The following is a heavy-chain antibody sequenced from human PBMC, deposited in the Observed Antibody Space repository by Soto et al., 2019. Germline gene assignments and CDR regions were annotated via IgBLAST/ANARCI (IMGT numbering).Heavy chain of an antibody. CDR3: ARDVLRSDFWSGYYFPGPPETSSSSRPDY. CDR2: ISYDGSNK. J-gene: IGHJ4*02. D-gene: IGHD3-3*01. CDR1: GFTFSSYA. V-gene: IGHV3-30-3*01. Sequence: GGSLRLSCAASGFTFSSYAMHWVRQAPGKGLEWVAVISYDGSNKYYADSVKGRFTISRDNSKNTLYLQMNSLRAEDTAVYYCARDVLRSDFWSGYYFPGPPETSSSSRPDYWGQGTLVTVPS.